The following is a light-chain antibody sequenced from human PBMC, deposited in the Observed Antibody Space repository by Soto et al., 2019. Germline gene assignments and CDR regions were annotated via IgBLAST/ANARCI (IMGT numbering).Light chain of an antibody. CDR2: EVT. J-gene: IGLJ3*02. CDR1: SSDVGSYTY. CDR3: GSYTSATTWV. Sequence: QSALTQPASVSGSPGQSITISCTGTSSDVGSYTYVSWYQQHPGKAPKLMIYEVTYRPSGVSTRFSGSKSGNTASLTISGLQAEDEADYYCGSYTSATTWVFGGGTKLTVL. V-gene: IGLV2-14*01.